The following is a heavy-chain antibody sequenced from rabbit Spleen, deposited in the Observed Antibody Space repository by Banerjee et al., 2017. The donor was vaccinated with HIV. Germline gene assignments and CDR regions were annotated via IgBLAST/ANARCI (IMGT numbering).Heavy chain of an antibody. J-gene: IGHJ4*01. CDR1: GFYFSNSNY. Sequence: QSLEESGGDLVKPGGTLTLTCTASGFYFSNSNYMCWVRQAPGKGLEWIACINTYTASPFYATGAKGRFTITRTSSTTVTLQMTSLTAADTATYFCARDLATVVGWNFNLWGQGTLVTVS. CDR3: ARDLATVVGWNFNL. V-gene: IGHV1S40*01. CDR2: INTYTASP. D-gene: IGHD3-1*01.